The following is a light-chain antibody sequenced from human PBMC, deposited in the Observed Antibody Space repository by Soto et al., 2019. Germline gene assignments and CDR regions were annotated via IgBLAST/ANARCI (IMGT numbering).Light chain of an antibody. J-gene: IGLJ3*02. V-gene: IGLV2-14*01. Sequence: QSALTQPVSVSGSPGQSITISCTGTSSDVGGYNYVSWYQQHPGKAPKLMISEVSNRPSGVSHRFSGSKSGNTASLTISGLQAEDEADYYCSSYTANTTPVFGGGTQLTVL. CDR2: EVS. CDR1: SSDVGGYNY. CDR3: SSYTANTTPV.